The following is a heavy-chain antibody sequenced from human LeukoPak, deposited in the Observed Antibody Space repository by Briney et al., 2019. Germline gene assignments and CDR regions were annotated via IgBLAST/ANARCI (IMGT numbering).Heavy chain of an antibody. CDR2: IKEDGSEK. Sequence: GGSLRLSCPASGFIFSSYWMSWVRQAPGKGLEWVANIKEDGSEKDYVDSVKGRFTISGDNAKNSLYLQMNSLRAEDTAVYYCARDVIARNYYYYMDVWGKGTTVTVSS. CDR3: ARDVIARNYYYYMDV. CDR1: GFIFSSYW. J-gene: IGHJ6*03. V-gene: IGHV3-7*01. D-gene: IGHD2-15*01.